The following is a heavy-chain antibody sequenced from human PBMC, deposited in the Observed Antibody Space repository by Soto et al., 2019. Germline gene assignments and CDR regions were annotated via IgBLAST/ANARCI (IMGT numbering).Heavy chain of an antibody. J-gene: IGHJ4*02. D-gene: IGHD4-17*01. CDR2: IIPILGIA. CDR1: VGTVSYYT. CDR3: ASNYGGNSY. V-gene: IGHV1-69*02. Sequence: QVQLVQSGAEVKKPGSSVKVSCNASVGTVSYYTISWVRQAPGQGLEWMGSIIPILGIANYAQKFQGRVKITADKATSTVYMELSSLRSEATAVYYCASNYGGNSYWGQGTLVTVSS.